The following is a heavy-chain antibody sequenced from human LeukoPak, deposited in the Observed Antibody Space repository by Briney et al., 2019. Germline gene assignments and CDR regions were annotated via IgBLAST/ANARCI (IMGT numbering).Heavy chain of an antibody. CDR3: ARPSQYGSGTDYCFDS. D-gene: IGHD3-10*01. CDR1: GFMFSGSP. Sequence: SGGSLKLSCAASGFMFSGSPMHWVRQASGKGLEWVGHIRSKANNYATIYAASVKGRFTISRDDSKNTAYLQMNSLKTEDTAVYYCARPSQYGSGTDYCFDSWGQGTLVTVSS. CDR2: IRSKANNYAT. V-gene: IGHV3-73*01. J-gene: IGHJ4*02.